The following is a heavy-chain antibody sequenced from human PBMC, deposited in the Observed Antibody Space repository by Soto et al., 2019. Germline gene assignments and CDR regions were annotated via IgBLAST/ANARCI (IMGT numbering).Heavy chain of an antibody. CDR1: GFTFDDYA. CDR2: ISWNSGSI. CDR3: AKGYTGDYYYYMDV. V-gene: IGHV3-9*01. J-gene: IGHJ6*03. Sequence: VQLLESGGGLVQPGRSLRLSCAASGFTFDDYAMHWVRQAPGKGLEWVSGISWNSGSIGYADSVKGGFTISRDNAKNSLYLQMNSLRAEDTALYYCAKGYTGDYYYYMDVWGKGTTVTVSS. D-gene: IGHD3-16*02.